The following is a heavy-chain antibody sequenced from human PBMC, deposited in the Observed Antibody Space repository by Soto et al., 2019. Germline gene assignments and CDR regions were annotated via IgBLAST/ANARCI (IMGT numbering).Heavy chain of an antibody. CDR3: ARVKYSSSRSRWFDP. D-gene: IGHD6-13*01. J-gene: IGHJ5*02. Sequence: EVQLVESGGGLVKPGGSLRLSCAASGFTFSSFSMNWVRQAPGKGLEWVSSISSSRSYIYYADSVKGRFTISRDNSKNSLYLQMNSLRAEDTAVYYCARVKYSSSRSRWFDPWGQGTLVTVSS. CDR1: GFTFSSFS. CDR2: ISSSRSYI. V-gene: IGHV3-21*01.